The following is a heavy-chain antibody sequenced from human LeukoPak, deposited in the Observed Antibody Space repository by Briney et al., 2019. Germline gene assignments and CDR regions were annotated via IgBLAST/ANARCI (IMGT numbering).Heavy chain of an antibody. CDR2: INPSGGSS. Sequence: ASVKVSCKASGYTFTSYYMHWVRQAAGQGLEWMGIINPSGGSSSYAQKFQGRVTMTRDMSTSTVYMELSSLRSEDTAVYYCARSYYDSSGYPQAAFDIWGQGTMVTVSS. J-gene: IGHJ3*02. CDR3: ARSYYDSSGYPQAAFDI. D-gene: IGHD3-22*01. V-gene: IGHV1-46*01. CDR1: GYTFTSYY.